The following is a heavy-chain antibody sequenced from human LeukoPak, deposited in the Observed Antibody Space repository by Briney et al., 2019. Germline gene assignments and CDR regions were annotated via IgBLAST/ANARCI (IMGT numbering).Heavy chain of an antibody. Sequence: PGGSLRLSCAASGFTFSSYAMHWVRQAPGKGLEWVAVISYDGSNKYYADSVKGRFTISRDNSKNTLYLQMNSLGAEDTAVYYCARDRGSSGYYLFDYWGQGTLVTVSS. CDR2: ISYDGSNK. CDR1: GFTFSSYA. J-gene: IGHJ4*02. D-gene: IGHD3-22*01. V-gene: IGHV3-30-3*01. CDR3: ARDRGSSGYYLFDY.